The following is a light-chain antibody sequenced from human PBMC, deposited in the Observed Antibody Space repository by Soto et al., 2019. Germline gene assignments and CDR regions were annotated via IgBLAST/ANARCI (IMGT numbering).Light chain of an antibody. CDR3: QQYNSWPLT. CDR2: GAS. V-gene: IGKV3-20*01. J-gene: IGKJ4*01. Sequence: EIVLTQSPGTLSLSPGERATLSCRASQSISITYLGWYQQKPGQAPRLLIYGASSRATGIPDRFSVSGSGTDFTLTISRLEPEDFAVYYCQQYNSWPLTFGGGTKVDIK. CDR1: QSISITY.